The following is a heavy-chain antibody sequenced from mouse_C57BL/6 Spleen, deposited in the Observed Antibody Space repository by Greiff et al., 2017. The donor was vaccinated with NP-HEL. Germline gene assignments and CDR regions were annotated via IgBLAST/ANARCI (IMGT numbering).Heavy chain of an antibody. V-gene: IGHV1-53*01. CDR2: INPSNGGT. Sequence: QVQLKESGTELVKPGASVKLSCKASGYTFTSYWMHWVKQRPGQGLEWIGNINPSNGGTNYNEKFKSKATLTVDKSSSTAYMQLSSLTSEDSAVYYCARWLHSYAMDYWGQGTSVTVSS. CDR1: GYTFTSYW. CDR3: ARWLHSYAMDY. D-gene: IGHD2-2*01. J-gene: IGHJ4*01.